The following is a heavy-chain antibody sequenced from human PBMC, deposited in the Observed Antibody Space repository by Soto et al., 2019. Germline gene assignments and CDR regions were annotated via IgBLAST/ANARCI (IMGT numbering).Heavy chain of an antibody. CDR1: GFTFRGYE. J-gene: IGHJ6*02. CDR3: ASGPFKFYYGMDV. V-gene: IGHV3-48*03. Sequence: EVQLVESGGGLVQPGGSLRLSCAASGFTFRGYEMNWVRQAPGKGLEWVSYISNSGSTTYYADSVKGRFTISRDNAKNSLYLQMNSLRAEDTAEYYCASGPFKFYYGMDVWGQGTTVTVSS. CDR2: ISNSGSTT.